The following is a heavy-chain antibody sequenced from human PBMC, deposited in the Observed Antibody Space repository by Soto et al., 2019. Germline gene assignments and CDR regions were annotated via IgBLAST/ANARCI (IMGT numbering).Heavy chain of an antibody. J-gene: IGHJ6*03. V-gene: IGHV3-23*01. CDR1: GFTFSSYA. CDR2: ISGSGGST. CDR3: ASQAMATDYYYYYYMDV. Sequence: EVQLLESGGGLVQPGGSLRLSCAASGFTFSSYAMSWVRQAPGKGLEWVSAISGSGGSTYYADSVKGRFTISRDNYKNTLYLQMNSLRAEDTAAYYCASQAMATDYYYYYYMDVWGKGTTVTVSS. D-gene: IGHD5-18*01.